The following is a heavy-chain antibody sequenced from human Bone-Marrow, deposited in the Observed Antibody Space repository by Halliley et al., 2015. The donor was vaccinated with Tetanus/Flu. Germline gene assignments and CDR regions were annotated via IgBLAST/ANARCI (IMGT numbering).Heavy chain of an antibody. CDR3: ARHVETRFSGSGPNYNLIYGMDV. V-gene: IGHV5-10-1*01. CDR2: IDPTDSYT. D-gene: IGHD3-10*01. Sequence: QLVQSGAEVKKPGESLRISCQAFKYGFTSYWITWVRQMPGKGLEWMGRIDPTDSYTNYSPSFQGHVTISVDKSISTAYLQWSRLQASDSAIYYCARHVETRFSGSGPNYNLIYGMDVWGQGTTIIVSS. J-gene: IGHJ6*02. CDR1: KYGFTSYW.